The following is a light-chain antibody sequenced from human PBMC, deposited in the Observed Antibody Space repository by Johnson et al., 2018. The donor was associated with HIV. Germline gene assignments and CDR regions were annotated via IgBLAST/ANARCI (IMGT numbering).Light chain of an antibody. CDR3: GTWDSCLTAYV. CDR1: SSNIGNKY. Sequence: QSVLTQPPSVSAAPGQKVTISCSGSSSNIGNKYVSWYQQLPGTAPKLLIYENTKLPSWIPARFSGSKYGTSATLVIHGLPIGDGADYYCGTWDSCLTAYVFGTWTKVTVL. J-gene: IGLJ1*01. CDR2: ENT. V-gene: IGLV1-51*02.